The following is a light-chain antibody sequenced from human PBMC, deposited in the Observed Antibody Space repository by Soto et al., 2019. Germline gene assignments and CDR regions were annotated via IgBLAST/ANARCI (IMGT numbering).Light chain of an antibody. J-gene: IGKJ4*01. CDR3: PQYNNWPLT. CDR1: QSVSSN. CDR2: DAS. V-gene: IGKV3-15*01. Sequence: EIVMTQSPATLSVSPGERATLSCRASQSVSSNLAWYQQKPGQTPRLLISDASSRATGIPARFSGSGSGTDFNLTISSLQSEDFAVYYCPQYNNWPLTFGGGTNVEIK.